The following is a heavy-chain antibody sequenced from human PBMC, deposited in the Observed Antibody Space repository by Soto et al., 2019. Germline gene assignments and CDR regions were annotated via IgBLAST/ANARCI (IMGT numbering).Heavy chain of an antibody. D-gene: IGHD3-10*01. CDR2: MNPNSGNT. J-gene: IGHJ4*02. CDR1: GYTFTSYD. CDR3: ARGVLMVRGVITGY. V-gene: IGHV1-8*01. Sequence: QVQLVQSGAEVKKPGASVKVSCKASGYTFTSYDINWVRQATGQGLEWMGWMNPNSGNTGYAQKFQGRVTMTRNTSISTAYMELSRLRSEDTAVYYCARGVLMVRGVITGYWGQGTLVTVSS.